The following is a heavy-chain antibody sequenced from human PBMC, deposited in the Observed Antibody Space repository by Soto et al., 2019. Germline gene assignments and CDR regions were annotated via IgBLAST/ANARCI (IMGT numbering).Heavy chain of an antibody. Sequence: QVQLVESGGGVVQPGRSLRLSCAASGFTFSSYAMHWVRQAPGKGLEWVAVISYDGSNKYYADSVKGRFTISRDNSKNTLYLQMNSLRAEDTAVYYCARDSLYAAPGWYFDYWGQGTLVTVSS. D-gene: IGHD3-16*01. J-gene: IGHJ4*02. CDR2: ISYDGSNK. CDR3: ARDSLYAAPGWYFDY. V-gene: IGHV3-30-3*01. CDR1: GFTFSSYA.